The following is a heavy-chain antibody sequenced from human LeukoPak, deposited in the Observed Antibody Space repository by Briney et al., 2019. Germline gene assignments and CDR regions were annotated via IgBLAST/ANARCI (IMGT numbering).Heavy chain of an antibody. CDR1: GYTFTSYY. Sequence: GASVKVSCKASGYTFTSYYMHWVRQAPGQGLERMGIINPSGGSTSYAQKFQGRVTITADESTSTAYMELSSLRSEDTAVYYCARTIISLRRDGYNLGYFDYWGQGTLVTVSS. CDR2: INPSGGST. J-gene: IGHJ4*02. V-gene: IGHV1-46*01. CDR3: ARTIISLRRDGYNLGYFDY. D-gene: IGHD5-24*01.